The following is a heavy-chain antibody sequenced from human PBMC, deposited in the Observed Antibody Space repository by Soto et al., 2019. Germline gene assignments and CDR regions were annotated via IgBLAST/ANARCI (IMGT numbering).Heavy chain of an antibody. CDR3: ARDYCSGTPCYQFDY. J-gene: IGHJ4*02. D-gene: IGHD2-2*01. CDR2: IYPGDSDT. V-gene: IGHV5-51*01. CDR1: GYRFTSYW. Sequence: GESLKISCKGSGYRFTSYWIGWVRQMPGRGLEWVGIIYPGDSDTQYSPSFEGQVTISADKSISTAYLQWNSLQASDTAIYYCARDYCSGTPCYQFDYWGQGTQVTVSS.